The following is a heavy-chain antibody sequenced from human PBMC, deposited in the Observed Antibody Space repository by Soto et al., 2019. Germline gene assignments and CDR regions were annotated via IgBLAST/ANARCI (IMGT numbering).Heavy chain of an antibody. D-gene: IGHD6-19*01. V-gene: IGHV3-48*02. CDR1: GFTFSSYS. CDR3: ARVRSNRGWYLCLDY. CDR2: ISSSSSTI. Sequence: EVQLVESGGGLVQPGGSLRLACAASGFTFSSYSMNWVRQSPGKGPEWVSYISSSSSTIYYADSVKGRFTISRDNAKNSLYLQMNSLRDEDTAVYYCARVRSNRGWYLCLDYWGQGTLVTVSS. J-gene: IGHJ4*02.